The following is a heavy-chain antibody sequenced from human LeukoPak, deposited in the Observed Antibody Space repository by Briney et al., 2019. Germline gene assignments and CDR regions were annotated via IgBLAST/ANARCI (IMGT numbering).Heavy chain of an antibody. Sequence: PSQTLSLTCTVSGGSISSGGYYWSWIRQHPGKGLEWIGYIYYRGSTYYNPSLKSRVTISVDTSKNQFSLKLSSVTAADTAVYYCARGYNYGQPLDYWGQGTLVTVSS. CDR2: IYYRGST. D-gene: IGHD5-24*01. CDR1: GGSISSGGYY. V-gene: IGHV4-31*03. CDR3: ARGYNYGQPLDY. J-gene: IGHJ4*02.